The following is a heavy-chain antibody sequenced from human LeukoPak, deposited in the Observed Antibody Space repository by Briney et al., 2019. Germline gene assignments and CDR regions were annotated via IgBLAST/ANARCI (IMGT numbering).Heavy chain of an antibody. CDR2: ISYDGSNE. J-gene: IGHJ4*02. CDR3: ARGWYSKFDY. D-gene: IGHD6-13*01. Sequence: GGSLRLSCAASGFTFSSYAMHWVRQAPGKGLEWVAVISYDGSNEYYADSVKGRFTISRDNSKNTLYLQMNSLRAEDTAVYYCARGWYSKFDYWGQGTLVTVSS. V-gene: IGHV3-30*04. CDR1: GFTFSSYA.